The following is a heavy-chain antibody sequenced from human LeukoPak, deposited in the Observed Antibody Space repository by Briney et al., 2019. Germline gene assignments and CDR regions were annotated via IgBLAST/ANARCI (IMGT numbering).Heavy chain of an antibody. D-gene: IGHD2-21*02. Sequence: PGGSLRLSCAASGFTFSSYWMSWVRQAPGKGLEWVANIKPDGSEKYYVDSVKGRITISRDNAKNSLYLQMNSLRAEDTAVYYCARDFGTIVVVTAIVDWGQGTLVTVSS. CDR3: ARDFGTIVVVTAIVD. V-gene: IGHV3-7*01. CDR2: IKPDGSEK. J-gene: IGHJ4*02. CDR1: GFTFSSYW.